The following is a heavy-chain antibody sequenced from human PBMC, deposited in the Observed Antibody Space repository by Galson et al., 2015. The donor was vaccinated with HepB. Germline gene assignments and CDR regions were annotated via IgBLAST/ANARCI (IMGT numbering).Heavy chain of an antibody. Sequence: SLRLSCAASGFTFTTYSFSWVRQAPGKGLEWVSSISSIGRYIYYADSLQGRFTISRDNAKNPLYLQMNSLRAEDTAMYYCVRADFGVAIPYTTFDFWGQGALVTVSS. D-gene: IGHD3-3*01. CDR2: ISSIGRYI. CDR1: GFTFTTYS. CDR3: VRADFGVAIPYTTFDF. V-gene: IGHV3-21*01. J-gene: IGHJ4*02.